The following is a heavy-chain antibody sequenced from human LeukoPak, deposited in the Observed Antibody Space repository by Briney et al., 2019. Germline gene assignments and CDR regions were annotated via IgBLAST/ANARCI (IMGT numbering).Heavy chain of an antibody. D-gene: IGHD5-18*01. V-gene: IGHV3-30*18. J-gene: IGHJ3*02. CDR1: RFIFKNNG. CDR3: AKDRGGYSYGYDAFDI. CDR2: ISYDGSNK. Sequence: GGSLRLSSAASRFIFKNNGMHWVPLAPGKGLERVAIISYDGSNKYYADSVKGRFTISRDNSKNTLYLQMNSLRAADTAVYYCAKDRGGYSYGYDAFDIWGQGTMVTVSS.